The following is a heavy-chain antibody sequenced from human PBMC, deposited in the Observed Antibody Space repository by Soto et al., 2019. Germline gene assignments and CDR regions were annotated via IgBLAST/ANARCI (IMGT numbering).Heavy chain of an antibody. D-gene: IGHD6-6*01. Sequence: GGSLRLSCTASGFSFSTYGMHWVRQAPGKGLEWMAVISNDGSNKYYADSVKGRFTISRDNSKDTLFLQMNSLRGEDTAIYYCAKVIRADSTSSNFYYYSGMDVWGQGTTVTVSS. CDR3: AKVIRADSTSSNFYYYSGMDV. V-gene: IGHV3-30*18. CDR1: GFSFSTYG. CDR2: ISNDGSNK. J-gene: IGHJ6*02.